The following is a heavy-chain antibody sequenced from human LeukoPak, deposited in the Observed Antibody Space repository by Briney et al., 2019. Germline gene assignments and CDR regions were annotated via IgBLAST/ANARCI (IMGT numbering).Heavy chain of an antibody. CDR2: INPNSGGT. D-gene: IGHD2-21*01. V-gene: IGHV1-2*02. CDR3: ARADRLDGGPYLIGP. Sequence: ASVKVSCKTSGYSFTDYYVHWVRQAPGQGLEWMGWINPNSGGTSSAQKFQGRVTMTRDTSITTVYMEVSWLTSDDTAIYYCARADRLDGGPYLIGPWGQGTLVTVSS. CDR1: GYSFTDYY. J-gene: IGHJ5*02.